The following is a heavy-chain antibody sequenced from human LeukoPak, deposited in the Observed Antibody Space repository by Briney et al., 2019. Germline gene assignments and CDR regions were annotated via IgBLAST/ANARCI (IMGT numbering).Heavy chain of an antibody. J-gene: IGHJ6*02. CDR3: ARVRCSSTSCLNVYYYNGMDV. V-gene: IGHV1-18*01. CDR1: GCTFTSYG. D-gene: IGHD2-2*01. Sequence: ASVKVSCKASGCTFTSYGISWVRQAPGQGLEWMGWISAYNGNTNYAQKLQGRVTMTTDTSTSTAYMELRSLRSDDTAAYYCARVRCSSTSCLNVYYYNGMDVWGQGTTVTVSS. CDR2: ISAYNGNT.